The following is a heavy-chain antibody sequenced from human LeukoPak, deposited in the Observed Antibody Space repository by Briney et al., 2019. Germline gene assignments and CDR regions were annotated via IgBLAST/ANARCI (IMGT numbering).Heavy chain of an antibody. V-gene: IGHV3-30-3*01. CDR1: GFTFSDYY. CDR3: ASGTGDLNY. J-gene: IGHJ4*02. CDR2: ISYDGSNK. D-gene: IGHD7-27*01. Sequence: GGSLRLSCAASGFTFSDYYMSWIRQAPGKGLEWVAVISYDGSNKYYADSVKGRFTISRDNSKNTLYLQMNSLRAEDTAVYYCASGTGDLNYWGQGTLVTVSS.